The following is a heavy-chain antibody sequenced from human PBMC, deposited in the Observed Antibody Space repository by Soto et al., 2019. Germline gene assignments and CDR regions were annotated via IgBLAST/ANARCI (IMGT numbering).Heavy chain of an antibody. CDR3: ASEYNSNYVYFDY. V-gene: IGHV4-59*01. J-gene: IGHJ4*02. CDR2: IYNRGTT. Sequence: SETLSLTCKVSGGSISSYYWSWIRQPPGKGLEWIGYIYNRGTTSYNPSLKSRVTISLDTSKNQLSLRLSSVTAADTAVYYCASEYNSNYVYFDYWGQGTLVTVSS. CDR1: GGSISSYY. D-gene: IGHD1-7*01.